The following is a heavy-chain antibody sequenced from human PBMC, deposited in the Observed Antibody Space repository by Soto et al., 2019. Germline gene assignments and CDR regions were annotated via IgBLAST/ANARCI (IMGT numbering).Heavy chain of an antibody. J-gene: IGHJ5*02. Sequence: QEKLVESGGGVVQPGSSLRLSCAASGFAFRSYGMHWVRQAPGKGLEWVALISHDGEKEYYADSVKGRFTISRDNSENTLFLRRNSLTADDSAVYFCAKAGFTVFGEGFDPWGQGTRVTVSS. V-gene: IGHV3-30*18. D-gene: IGHD3-3*01. CDR1: GFAFRSYG. CDR3: AKAGFTVFGEGFDP. CDR2: ISHDGEKE.